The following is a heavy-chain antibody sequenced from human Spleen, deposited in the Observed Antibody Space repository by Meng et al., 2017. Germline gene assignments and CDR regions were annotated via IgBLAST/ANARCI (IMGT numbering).Heavy chain of an antibody. CDR1: GYTFTTYT. Sequence: QVQLVQSGSEFKKPGASVKVSCKASGYTFTTYTMHWVRQAPGQGLEWLGLINTNTGNPTYAPGFTGRFVFSLDTSISTAYLQISGLRAEDTAMYYCARTKEYYDSSFDLWGQGTVVTVSS. V-gene: IGHV7-4-1*02. CDR3: ARTKEYYDSSFDL. CDR2: INTNTGNP. J-gene: IGHJ4*02. D-gene: IGHD3-22*01.